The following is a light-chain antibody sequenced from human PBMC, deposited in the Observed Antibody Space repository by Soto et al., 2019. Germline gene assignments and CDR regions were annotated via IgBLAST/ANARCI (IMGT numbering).Light chain of an antibody. CDR2: GAS. V-gene: IGKV3-20*01. CDR1: QSVSSSY. J-gene: IGKJ4*01. Sequence: EIVLTQSPGTLSLSPGERATLSCRASQSVSSSYLAWYQQKPGQAPRLLIYGASSRAIGIPDRFSGSGSGTDFTLTISSLQPEDFATYYCQQVNVYPSTFGGGTKVDIK. CDR3: QQVNVYPST.